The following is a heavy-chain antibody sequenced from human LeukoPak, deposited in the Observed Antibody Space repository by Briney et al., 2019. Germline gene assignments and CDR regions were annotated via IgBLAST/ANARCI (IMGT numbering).Heavy chain of an antibody. J-gene: IGHJ4*02. V-gene: IGHV3-23*01. CDR2: IVNSGGST. CDR1: GCTFSNYA. CDR3: AKDRAGYSYGMFDS. Sequence: AGGSLRLSCVASGCTFSNYAMSWVRQPQGKGLEWVSGIVNSGGSTYYADSVRGRLTISRDNSKKTVYLQMSSLRGDDTAIYYCAKDRAGYSYGMFDSWGQGTLVTVSS. D-gene: IGHD5-18*01.